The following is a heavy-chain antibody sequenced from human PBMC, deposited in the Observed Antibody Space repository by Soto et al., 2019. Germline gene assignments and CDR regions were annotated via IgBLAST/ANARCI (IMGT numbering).Heavy chain of an antibody. CDR2: ISAYNGNT. Sequence: VASVKVSCKASGYTFTSYCISWVRQAPGQGLEWMGWISAYNGNTNYAQKLQGRVTMTTDTSTSTAYMELRSLRSDDTAVYYCARGTYYDILTGYYPLDYWGQGTLVTVSS. CDR3: ARGTYYDILTGYYPLDY. V-gene: IGHV1-18*01. D-gene: IGHD3-9*01. J-gene: IGHJ4*02. CDR1: GYTFTSYC.